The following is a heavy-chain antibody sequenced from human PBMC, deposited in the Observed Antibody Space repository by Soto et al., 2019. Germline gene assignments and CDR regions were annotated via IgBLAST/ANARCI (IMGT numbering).Heavy chain of an antibody. CDR1: GFTFSSYS. V-gene: IGHV3-21*01. Sequence: EVQLVESGGGLVKPGGSLRLSCAASGFTFSSYSMNWVRQAPGKGLEWVSSISSSSYIYYADSVKGRFTISRDNAKNSLYLQMNSLRAEDTAVYYCASEGGGYSYGYPDWGQGTLVTVSS. D-gene: IGHD5-18*01. CDR2: ISSSSYI. J-gene: IGHJ4*02. CDR3: ASEGGGYSYGYPD.